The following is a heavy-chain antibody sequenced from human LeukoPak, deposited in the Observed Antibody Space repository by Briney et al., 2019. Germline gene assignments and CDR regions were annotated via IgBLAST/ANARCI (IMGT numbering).Heavy chain of an antibody. V-gene: IGHV3-30*04. CDR2: ISYDASNR. D-gene: IGHD1-26*01. CDR1: GFAFSRFP. CDR3: ARNGESYYQLHSHPLH. Sequence: PGGSLRLSCAASGFAFSRFPMHWVRQAPGKGLEWVTFISYDASNRYYADSVKGRFTISRDDSKNTVYLQMNSLRTEDTALYYCARNGESYYQLHSHPLHWGQGTLVTVSS. J-gene: IGHJ4*02.